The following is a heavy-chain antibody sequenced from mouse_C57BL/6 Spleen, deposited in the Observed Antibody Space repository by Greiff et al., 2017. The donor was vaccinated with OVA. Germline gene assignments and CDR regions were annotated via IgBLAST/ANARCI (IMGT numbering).Heavy chain of an antibody. CDR3: ARRGDDYDGFAY. D-gene: IGHD2-4*01. V-gene: IGHV1-64*01. CDR2: IHPNSGST. Sequence: QVQLQQSGAELVKPGASVKLSCKASGYTFTSYWLHWVKQRPGQGLEWIGMIHPNSGSTNYNEKFKSKATLTVDKSSSTAYMQLSSLTSEDSAVYYCARRGDDYDGFAYWGQGTLVTVSA. J-gene: IGHJ3*01. CDR1: GYTFTSYW.